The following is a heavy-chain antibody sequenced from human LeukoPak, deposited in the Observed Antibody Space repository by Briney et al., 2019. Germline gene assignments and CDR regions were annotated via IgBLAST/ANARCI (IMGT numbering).Heavy chain of an antibody. CDR1: GFTFTNTW. D-gene: IGHD3-22*01. CDR2: ISYDGSNK. CDR3: ARGCLYYYDSSGYCSPFDY. Sequence: PGGSLRLSCVASGFTFTNTWINWVRQAPGKGLEWAAVISYDGSNKYYADSVKGRFTISRDNSKNTLYLQMNSLRAEDTAVYYCARGCLYYYDSSGYCSPFDYWGQGTLVTVSS. J-gene: IGHJ4*02. V-gene: IGHV3-30*03.